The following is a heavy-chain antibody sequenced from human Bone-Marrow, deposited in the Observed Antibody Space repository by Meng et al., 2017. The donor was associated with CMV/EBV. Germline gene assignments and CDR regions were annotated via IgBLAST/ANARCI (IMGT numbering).Heavy chain of an antibody. CDR3: ARDNGYCSSTSCYTGWFDP. Sequence: GESLKISCAASGFTFSSYWMSWVRQAPGKGLEWVSYISSSGSTIYYADSVKGRFTISRDNAKNSLYLQMNSLRAEDTAVYYCARDNGYCSSTSCYTGWFDPWGQGPRVTGYS. D-gene: IGHD2-2*02. V-gene: IGHV3-48*04. CDR2: ISSSGSTI. CDR1: GFTFSSYW. J-gene: IGHJ5*02.